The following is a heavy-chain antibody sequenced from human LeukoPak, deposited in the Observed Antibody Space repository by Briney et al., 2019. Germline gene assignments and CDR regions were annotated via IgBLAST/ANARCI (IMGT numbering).Heavy chain of an antibody. CDR2: INPNSGGT. J-gene: IGHJ4*02. CDR3: AREESSGYYYSQTEIDY. D-gene: IGHD3-22*01. CDR1: GYTFTSYG. Sequence: GASVKVSCKASGYTFTSYGISWVRQAPGQGLEWMGWINPNSGGTNDAQKFQGRVTMTRDTSISTAHMELRRLRSDDTAVYYCAREESSGYYYSQTEIDYWGQGTLVTVSS. V-gene: IGHV1-2*02.